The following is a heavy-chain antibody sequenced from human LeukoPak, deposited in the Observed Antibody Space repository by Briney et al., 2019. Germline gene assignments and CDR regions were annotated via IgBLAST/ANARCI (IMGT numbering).Heavy chain of an antibody. Sequence: SETLSLTCTVSGDSISSIDYYWGWIRQPPGKGLEWIGSMSYSGSTDYNPPLKSRVTISVDTSKNQFSLKLTSVTAADTAVYYCARCLHYDFLTGYSHFDYWGQGTLVTVSS. CDR2: MSYSGST. CDR3: ARCLHYDFLTGYSHFDY. CDR1: GDSISSIDYY. J-gene: IGHJ4*02. V-gene: IGHV4-39*01. D-gene: IGHD3-9*01.